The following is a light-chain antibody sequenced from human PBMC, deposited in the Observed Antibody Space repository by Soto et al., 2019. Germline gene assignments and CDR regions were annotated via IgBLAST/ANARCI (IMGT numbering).Light chain of an antibody. CDR1: QSVSSNY. J-gene: IGKJ1*01. Sequence: EIVLTQSPGTLSLSPGERATLSCRASQSVSSNYLAWYQQKPGQAPRLLIYGASSRATGIPDRISGSGSGTDFTLTISRLEPEDFAVYYCQQYGSSPQTFGQGTKVDIK. CDR2: GAS. V-gene: IGKV3-20*01. CDR3: QQYGSSPQT.